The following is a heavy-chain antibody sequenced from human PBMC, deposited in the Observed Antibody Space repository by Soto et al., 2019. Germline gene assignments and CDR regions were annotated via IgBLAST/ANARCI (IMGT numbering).Heavy chain of an antibody. CDR3: ARSTWQLRKYYFDY. Sequence: PGGSLRLSRVASGFTVSSSYMNCVRQAPGKGLEWGSVIYSGGNTYYADCVTGRFTIPRDNAKNTLFLQMNSLRAEDTAVYYCARSTWQLRKYYFDYWRQGTLVTV. CDR2: IYSGGNT. V-gene: IGHV3-53*01. D-gene: IGHD1-1*01. J-gene: IGHJ4*02. CDR1: GFTVSSSY.